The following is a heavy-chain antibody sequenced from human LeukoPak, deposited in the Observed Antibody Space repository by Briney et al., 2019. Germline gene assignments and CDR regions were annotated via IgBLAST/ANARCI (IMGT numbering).Heavy chain of an antibody. CDR1: EFSVGSNY. CDR2: IYSGGST. Sequence: GGSLRLSCAASEFSVGSNYMTWVRQAPGKGLEWVSLIYSGGSTYYADSVKGRFTISRDNSKNTLFLQMNSLRAEDTAVYYCAKVGPMTSVTRAFRSRTYYYYYMDVWGKGTTVTVSS. J-gene: IGHJ6*03. V-gene: IGHV3-66*01. CDR3: AKVGPMTSVTRAFRSRTYYYYYMDV. D-gene: IGHD4-17*01.